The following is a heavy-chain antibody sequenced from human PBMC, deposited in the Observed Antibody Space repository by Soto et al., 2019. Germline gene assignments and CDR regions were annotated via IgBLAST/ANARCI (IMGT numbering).Heavy chain of an antibody. CDR3: ARPRIAVAGHYYYYYMDV. V-gene: IGHV1-18*01. CDR2: ISAYNGNT. D-gene: IGHD6-19*01. CDR1: GYTFTSYG. J-gene: IGHJ6*03. Sequence: ASVKVSCKASGYTFTSYGISWVRQAPGQGLEWMGWISAYNGNTNYAQKLQGRVTMTTDTSTSTAYMELRSLRSDDTAVYYCARPRIAVAGHYYYYYMDVWGKGTTVTVSS.